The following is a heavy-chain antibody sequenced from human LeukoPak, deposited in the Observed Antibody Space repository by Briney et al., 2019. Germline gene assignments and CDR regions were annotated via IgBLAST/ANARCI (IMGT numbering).Heavy chain of an antibody. J-gene: IGHJ4*02. CDR1: GFTFSSYW. CDR2: IDGDGRIT. CDR3: AKGGVQLERRSLDY. V-gene: IGHV3-74*01. Sequence: PGGALRLSCAASGFTFSSYWMHWVRQVPGQGLVWVSHIDGDGRITNYGDSVKGRFTISRDNAKNSLYLQMNSLRAEDTALYYCAKGGVQLERRSLDYWGQGTLVTVSS. D-gene: IGHD1-1*01.